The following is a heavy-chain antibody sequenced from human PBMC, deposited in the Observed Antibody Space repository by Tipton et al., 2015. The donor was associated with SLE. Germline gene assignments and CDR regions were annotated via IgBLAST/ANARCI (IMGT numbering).Heavy chain of an antibody. CDR3: ARKGSTVTSFDY. CDR2: IRYDGSNK. CDR1: GITFSSYG. V-gene: IGHV3-30*02. D-gene: IGHD4-17*01. J-gene: IGHJ4*02. Sequence: SLRLSCAASGITFSSYGMHWVRQAPGKGLEWVAFIRYDGSNKFYADSVKGRFTISRDNSKNSLYLQMNSLRAEDTAVYYCARKGSTVTSFDYWGQGTLVTVSS.